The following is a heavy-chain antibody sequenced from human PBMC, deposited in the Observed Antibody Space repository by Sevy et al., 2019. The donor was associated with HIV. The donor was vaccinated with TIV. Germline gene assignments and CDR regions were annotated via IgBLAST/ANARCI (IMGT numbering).Heavy chain of an antibody. D-gene: IGHD2-8*01. CDR3: AKNTAAVGVGGFDY. CDR2: IQFDGSSQ. J-gene: IGHJ4*02. V-gene: IGHV3-30*02. Sequence: GGSLRLSCAASGFTFSYSGMHWVRQAPGKGLEWLTFIQFDGSSQYYAESVKGRFTILRDNSKNTLYLQMNSLGGDDTAVYYCAKNTAAVGVGGFDYWGQGALVTVSS. CDR1: GFTFSYSG.